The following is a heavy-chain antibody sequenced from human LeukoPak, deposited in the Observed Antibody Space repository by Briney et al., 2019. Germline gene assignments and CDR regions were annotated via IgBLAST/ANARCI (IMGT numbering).Heavy chain of an antibody. Sequence: GASVKVSCKASGYTFTGYYMHWVRQAPGQGLEWMGRIIPILGIANYAQKFQGRVTITADKSTSTAYMELSSLRSEDTAVYYCATWDFFTGTTKGAFDIWGQGTMVTVSS. V-gene: IGHV1-69*02. J-gene: IGHJ3*02. CDR2: IIPILGIA. CDR3: ATWDFFTGTTKGAFDI. D-gene: IGHD1-1*01. CDR1: GYTFTGYY.